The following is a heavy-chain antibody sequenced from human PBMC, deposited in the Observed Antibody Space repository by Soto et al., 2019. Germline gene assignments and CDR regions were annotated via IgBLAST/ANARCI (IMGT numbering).Heavy chain of an antibody. CDR3: AGPYYYGSGSPYGMDV. J-gene: IGHJ6*02. CDR2: IIPIFGTA. CDR1: GGTFSSYA. V-gene: IGHV1-69*06. Sequence: QVQLVQSGAEVKKPGSSVKVSCKASGGTFSSYAISWARQAPGQGLEWMGGIIPIFGTANYAQKFQGRVTITADKSTSTAYMELSSLRSEDTAVYYCAGPYYYGSGSPYGMDVWGQGTTVTVSS. D-gene: IGHD3-10*01.